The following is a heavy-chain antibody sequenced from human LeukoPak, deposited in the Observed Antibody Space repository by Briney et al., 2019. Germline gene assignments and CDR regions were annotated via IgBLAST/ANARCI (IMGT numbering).Heavy chain of an antibody. Sequence: GGSLRLSCAASGFTFSSYSMNWVRQAPGKGLEWVSSISSSSSYIYYADSVKGRFTISRDNAKNSLYLQMNSLRAEDTAVYYCASPGIATAGTHPDAFDIWGQGTMVTVSS. CDR3: ASPGIATAGTHPDAFDI. V-gene: IGHV3-21*01. D-gene: IGHD6-13*01. CDR2: ISSSSSYI. CDR1: GFTFSSYS. J-gene: IGHJ3*02.